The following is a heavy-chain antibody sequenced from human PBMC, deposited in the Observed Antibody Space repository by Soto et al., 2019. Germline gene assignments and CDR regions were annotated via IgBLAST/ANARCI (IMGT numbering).Heavy chain of an antibody. Sequence: GGSLRLSCAASGFTFSSYWMHWVRQAPGKGLVWVSRINSDGSSTSYADSVKGRFTISRDNAKNTLYLQMNSLRAEDTAVYYCATNSNYDPYYYYYYMDVWGKGTTVTISS. CDR2: INSDGSST. D-gene: IGHD4-4*01. CDR1: GFTFSSYW. J-gene: IGHJ6*03. CDR3: ATNSNYDPYYYYYYMDV. V-gene: IGHV3-74*01.